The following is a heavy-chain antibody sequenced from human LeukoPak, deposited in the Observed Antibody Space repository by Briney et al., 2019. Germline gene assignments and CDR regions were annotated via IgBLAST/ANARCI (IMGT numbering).Heavy chain of an antibody. J-gene: IGHJ4*02. CDR1: GYTFTSYG. D-gene: IGHD1-26*01. V-gene: IGHV1-18*01. CDR3: ARDHDPFMVGATPGSY. CDR2: ISAYNGNT. Sequence: ASVKVSCKASGYTFTSYGISWVRQAPGQGLEWMGWISAYNGNTNYAQKLQGRVTMTTDTSTSTAYMELRSLRSDDTAVYYCARDHDPFMVGATPGSYWGQGTLVTASS.